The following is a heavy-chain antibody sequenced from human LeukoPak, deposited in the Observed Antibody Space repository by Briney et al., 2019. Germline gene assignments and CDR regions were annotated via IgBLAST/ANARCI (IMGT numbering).Heavy chain of an antibody. D-gene: IGHD3-16*01. J-gene: IGHJ4*02. CDR3: ARVQQYDVFDY. CDR1: GFRFDVHD. V-gene: IGHV3-20*04. CDR2: ISWNGGPA. Sequence: PGGSLRLSCAAFGFRFDVHDIHWVRQIPGKGLEWVSGISWNGGPARYADSVKGRFNISRDDAKKSLYLEMNSLRAEDTALYYCARVQQYDVFDYWGQGTQVIVSS.